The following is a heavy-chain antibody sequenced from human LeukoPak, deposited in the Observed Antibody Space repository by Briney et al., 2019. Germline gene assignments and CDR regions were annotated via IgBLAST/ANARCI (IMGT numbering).Heavy chain of an antibody. CDR3: ARSVQGPYYGSGSYYYKHY. J-gene: IGHJ4*02. V-gene: IGHV1-69*04. CDR2: IIPILGIA. CDR1: GGTFSSYA. Sequence: SVKVSCKASGGTFSSYAISWVRQAPGQGLEWMGRIIPILGIANYAQKFQGRVTITADKSTSTAYMELSSLRSEDTAVYYCARSVQGPYYGSGSYYYKHYWGQGTLVTVSS. D-gene: IGHD3-10*01.